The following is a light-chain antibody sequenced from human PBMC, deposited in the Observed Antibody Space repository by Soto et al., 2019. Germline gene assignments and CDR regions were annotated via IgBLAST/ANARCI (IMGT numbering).Light chain of an antibody. J-gene: IGLJ3*02. CDR3: AAWDDSLIGQV. CDR1: SSNIGSNT. Sequence: QSVLTQPPSASGTPGQMVTISCSGSSSNIGSNTVTWYQQLPGTAPKLLIYGNNQRPSGVPDRFSGSKSGTSASLAISGLQSGDEAYYYCAAWDDSLIGQVFGGGTKLTVL. V-gene: IGLV1-44*01. CDR2: GNN.